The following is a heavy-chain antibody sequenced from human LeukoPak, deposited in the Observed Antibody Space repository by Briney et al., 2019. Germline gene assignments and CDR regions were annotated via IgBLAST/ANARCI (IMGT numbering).Heavy chain of an antibody. CDR2: ISSDGTNK. V-gene: IGHV3-30*04. J-gene: IGHJ4*02. Sequence: PGGSLRLSCAASRFAFRNYAMHWVRQAPGKGLEWVAVISSDGTNKDYADSVKGRFTISRDNSKNTLYLQMNSLRAEDTAVYYCAEGGKGLPLDYFDYWGQGTLVTVSS. D-gene: IGHD5-12*01. CDR3: AEGGKGLPLDYFDY. CDR1: RFAFRNYA.